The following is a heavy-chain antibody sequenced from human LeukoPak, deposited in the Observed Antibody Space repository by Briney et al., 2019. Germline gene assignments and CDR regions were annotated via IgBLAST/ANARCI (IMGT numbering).Heavy chain of an antibody. D-gene: IGHD2-2*01. Sequence: PGGSLRLSCKASGFTFGYHAINWVRQAPGRGLEWVGFIRSQAYSGTTEYATSVKDRFTISRDDSKRIPYLQMNSLKTEDTAVYYCTRDIVSISQPYYFDYWGQGTLVTVSS. J-gene: IGHJ4*02. CDR3: TRDIVSISQPYYFDY. CDR1: GFTFGYHA. V-gene: IGHV3-49*04. CDR2: IRSQAYSGTT.